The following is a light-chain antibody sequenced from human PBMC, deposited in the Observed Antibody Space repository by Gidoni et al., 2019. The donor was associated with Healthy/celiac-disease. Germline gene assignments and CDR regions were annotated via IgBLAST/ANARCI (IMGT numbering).Light chain of an antibody. J-gene: IGKJ3*01. Sequence: DSVLSQSPLSLPVTPGEPASISCRSSQSLLHSNGYNYLDWYLQKPGQSPQLLIYLGSNRASGVPDRFSGSGSGTDFTLKISRVEAEDVGVYYCMQALQTPPFTFGPXTKVDIK. CDR3: MQALQTPPFT. V-gene: IGKV2-28*01. CDR2: LGS. CDR1: QSLLHSNGYNY.